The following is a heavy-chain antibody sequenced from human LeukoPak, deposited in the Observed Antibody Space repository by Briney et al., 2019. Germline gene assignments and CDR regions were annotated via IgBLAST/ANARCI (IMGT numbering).Heavy chain of an antibody. CDR3: ARASGYYSYYYYYYMDV. CDR1: GFTFSSYS. V-gene: IGHV3-30*03. D-gene: IGHD3-3*01. Sequence: GGSLRLSCAASGFTFSSYSMNWVRQAPGKGLEWVAVISYDGSNKYYADSVKGRFTISRDNSKNTLYLQMNSLRAEDTAVYYCARASGYYSYYYYYYMDVWGKGTTVTVSS. J-gene: IGHJ6*03. CDR2: ISYDGSNK.